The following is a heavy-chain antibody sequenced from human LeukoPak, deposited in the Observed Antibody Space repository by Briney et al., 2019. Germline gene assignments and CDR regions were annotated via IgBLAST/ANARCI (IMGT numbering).Heavy chain of an antibody. CDR2: INPSGGST. V-gene: IGHV1-46*01. Sequence: ASVKVSCKASGYTFTSYYMHWVRQAPGQGLEWMGLINPSGGSTSYAQKFQGRVTMTRDTSTSTVYMELSSLRSEDTAVYYCARDGYYYDSSGPQTDEYFQHWGQGTLVTVSS. CDR1: GYTFTSYY. D-gene: IGHD3-22*01. CDR3: ARDGYYYDSSGPQTDEYFQH. J-gene: IGHJ1*01.